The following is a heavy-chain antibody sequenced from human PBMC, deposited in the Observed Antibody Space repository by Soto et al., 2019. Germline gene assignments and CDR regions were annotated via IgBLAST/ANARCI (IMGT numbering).Heavy chain of an antibody. CDR2: INPNSGGT. D-gene: IGHD6-19*01. Sequence: GESLKISCKGSGYTFTGYYMHWVRQAPGQGLEWMGWINPNSGGTNYAQKFQGWVTITRDTSISTAYMELSRLRSDDTAVYYCARDFYRSSGWYDYWGQGTLVTVSS. J-gene: IGHJ4*02. CDR1: GYTFTGYY. V-gene: IGHV1-2*04. CDR3: ARDFYRSSGWYDY.